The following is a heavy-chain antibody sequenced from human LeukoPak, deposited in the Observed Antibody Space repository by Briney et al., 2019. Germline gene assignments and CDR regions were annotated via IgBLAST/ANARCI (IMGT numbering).Heavy chain of an antibody. Sequence: GGSLTLSCAASGFTVSSNYMRWVRQAPRKGLEWVTVIYSGGSTYYADCVKGRFTIARDNFKNTLYLQMNSLRAEDTAVYYCAGTDYGDYSTGYYGMDVWGQGTTVTVSS. CDR2: IYSGGST. CDR1: GFTVSSNY. D-gene: IGHD4-17*01. V-gene: IGHV3-66*01. J-gene: IGHJ6*02. CDR3: AGTDYGDYSTGYYGMDV.